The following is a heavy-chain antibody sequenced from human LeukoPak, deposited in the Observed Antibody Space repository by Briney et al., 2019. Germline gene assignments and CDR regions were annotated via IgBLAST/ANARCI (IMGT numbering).Heavy chain of an antibody. V-gene: IGHV6-1*01. CDR2: TYYRSKWYN. CDR3: ARAVRYSSSWSYDY. Sequence: SPTLSLTCAISGDSVSSNSAAWNWIRQSPSRGLEWLGRTYYRSKWYNDYAVSVKSRITINPDTSKNHFSLQLNSVTPEDTAVYYCARAVRYSSSWSYDYWGQGTLVTVSS. CDR1: GDSVSSNSAA. J-gene: IGHJ4*02. D-gene: IGHD6-13*01.